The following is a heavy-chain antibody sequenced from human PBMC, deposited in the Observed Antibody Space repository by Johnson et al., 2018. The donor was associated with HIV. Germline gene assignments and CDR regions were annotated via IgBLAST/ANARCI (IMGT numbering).Heavy chain of an antibody. CDR2: ISYDGSDK. CDR1: GFTFSSYA. V-gene: IGHV3-30*04. D-gene: IGHD2-21*01. Sequence: QVQLVESGGGVVQPGRSLRLSCAASGFTFSSYAMHWVRQAPAKGLEWVAVISYDGSDKYYAASVKGRFTISRDSSKNTLYLQMNSLRAEDTAVYYCARGYCVGDWFSWSALSGPFDIWGQGTMVTVSS. CDR3: ARGYCVGDWFSWSALSGPFDI. J-gene: IGHJ3*02.